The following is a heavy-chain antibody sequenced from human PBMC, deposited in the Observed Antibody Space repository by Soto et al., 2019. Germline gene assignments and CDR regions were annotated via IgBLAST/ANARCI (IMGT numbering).Heavy chain of an antibody. CDR2: IYPGDSDT. J-gene: IGHJ6*02. CDR1: GYSFTSYC. CDR3: ARGYSYDQVV. D-gene: IGHD5-18*01. Sequence: VQLVQSGAEVKKPGESLKISCKGSGYSFTSYCIGWLRQMPGKGLVWMGIIYPGDSDTRYSPSFQGQVTLSADKSISTADLQWSSLKASDTVMYYCARGYSYDQVVWGQYTTVSVSS. V-gene: IGHV5-51*03.